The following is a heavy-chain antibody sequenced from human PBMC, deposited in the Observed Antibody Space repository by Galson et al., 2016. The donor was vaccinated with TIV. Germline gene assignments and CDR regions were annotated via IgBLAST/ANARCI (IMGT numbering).Heavy chain of an antibody. CDR3: ATPFSSSSFSSYYALDV. CDR2: ISGSAIST. D-gene: IGHD2-2*01. J-gene: IGHJ6*02. Sequence: SLRLSCAASGFRITNYVMSWVRQAPGKGLEWVSSISGSAISTYYADSVKGRFTISRDNSKNTLCLQLNSLRAEDTALYYCATPFSSSSFSSYYALDVWGQGTTVTVSS. V-gene: IGHV3-23*01. CDR1: GFRITNYV.